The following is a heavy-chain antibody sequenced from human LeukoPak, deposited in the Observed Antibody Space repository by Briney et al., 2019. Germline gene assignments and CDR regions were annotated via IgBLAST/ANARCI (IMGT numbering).Heavy chain of an antibody. V-gene: IGHV4-59*08. J-gene: IGHJ4*02. CDR2: IYYSGST. D-gene: IGHD3-22*01. CDR1: GGSISSYY. CDR3: ATHRFITYYYDSSGPDFDY. Sequence: SETLSLTCTVSGGSISSYYCSWIRQPPGKGLEWIGYIYYSGSTNYNPSLKSRVTISVDTSKNQFSLKLSSVTAADTAVYYCATHRFITYYYDSSGPDFDYWGQGTLVTVSS.